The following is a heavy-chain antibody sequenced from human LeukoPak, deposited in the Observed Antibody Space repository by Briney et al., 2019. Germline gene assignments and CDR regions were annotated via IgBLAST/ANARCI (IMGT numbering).Heavy chain of an antibody. CDR3: ARGAPYPYYGMDV. Sequence: SETLSLTCAVSGGSISSGGYSWSWIRQPPGKGLEWIGYIYHSGSTYYNPSLKSRVTISVDRSKNQFSLKLSSVTAAGTAVYYCARGAPYPYYGMDVWGQGTTVTVSS. CDR1: GGSISSGGYS. D-gene: IGHD2-21*01. CDR2: IYHSGST. V-gene: IGHV4-30-2*01. J-gene: IGHJ6*02.